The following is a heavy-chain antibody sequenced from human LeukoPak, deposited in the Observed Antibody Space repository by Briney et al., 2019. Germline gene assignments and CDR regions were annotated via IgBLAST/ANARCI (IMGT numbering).Heavy chain of an antibody. CDR3: ARDPYSGGYFQH. V-gene: IGHV3-21*01. J-gene: IGHJ1*01. CDR1: GLTFSTFW. Sequence: PGGSLRLSCVTSGLTFSTFWMNWVRQAPGKGPEWVSSISSSSSYIYYADSVKGRFTISRDNAKNSLYLQMNSLRAEDTAVYYCARDPYSGGYFQHWGQGTLVTVSS. D-gene: IGHD1-26*01. CDR2: ISSSSSYI.